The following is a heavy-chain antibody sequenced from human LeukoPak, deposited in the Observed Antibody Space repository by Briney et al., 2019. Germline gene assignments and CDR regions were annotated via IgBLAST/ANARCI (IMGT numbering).Heavy chain of an antibody. J-gene: IGHJ6*02. D-gene: IGHD2-2*02. Sequence: SGTLSLTCGVSVGSISSGNWWSWVRPSPGKGLEWIGEIYHNGTPNYNPSLKSRVTISADTFKNPFSLKLTSVTAADTAVYYCATAPILRGEGGEHYKYGMDVWGQGTTVIVSS. CDR3: ATAPILRGEGGEHYKYGMDV. CDR1: VGSISSGNW. CDR2: IYHNGTP. V-gene: IGHV4-4*02.